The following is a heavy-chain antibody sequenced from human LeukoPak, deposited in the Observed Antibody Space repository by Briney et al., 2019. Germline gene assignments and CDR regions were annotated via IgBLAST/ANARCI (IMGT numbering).Heavy chain of an antibody. CDR1: GFTFSSCG. Sequence: GGSLRLSCAASGFTFSSCGMHWVRQAPGKGLEWVAVISYDGSNKYYADSVKGRFTISRDNSKNTLYLQMNSLRAEDTAVYYCARDKPPPYYYDSSGIFDYWGQGTLVTVSS. CDR3: ARDKPPPYYYDSSGIFDY. D-gene: IGHD3-22*01. CDR2: ISYDGSNK. V-gene: IGHV3-30*03. J-gene: IGHJ4*02.